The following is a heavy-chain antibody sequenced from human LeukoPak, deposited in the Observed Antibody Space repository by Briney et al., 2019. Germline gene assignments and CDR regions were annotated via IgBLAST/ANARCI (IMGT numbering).Heavy chain of an antibody. Sequence: GGSLRLSCAASGFTFSYYWMHWVRQATGKGLEWVSAISTAGDTCYPGSVKGRFTISRENAKNSLYLQMNSLRAGDTAVYYCARDQGNDAFDIWGQGTMVTVSS. CDR2: ISTAGDT. V-gene: IGHV3-13*01. CDR1: GFTFSYYW. J-gene: IGHJ3*02. CDR3: ARDQGNDAFDI.